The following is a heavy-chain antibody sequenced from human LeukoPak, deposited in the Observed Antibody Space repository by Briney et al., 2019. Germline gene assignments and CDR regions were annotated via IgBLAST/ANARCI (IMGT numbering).Heavy chain of an antibody. V-gene: IGHV1-18*01. CDR3: ARDQSSARYCSGGSCYPYDY. Sequence: ASVKVSCKASGYTFTSYGISWVRQAPGQGLEWMGWISAYNGKTNYAQKLQGRVTMTTDTSTSTAYMELRSLRSDDTAVYYCARDQSSARYCSGGSCYPYDYWGQGTLVTVSS. D-gene: IGHD2-15*01. CDR2: ISAYNGKT. CDR1: GYTFTSYG. J-gene: IGHJ4*02.